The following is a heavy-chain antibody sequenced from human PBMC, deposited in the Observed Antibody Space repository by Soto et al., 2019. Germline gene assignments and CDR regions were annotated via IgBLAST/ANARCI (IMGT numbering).Heavy chain of an antibody. V-gene: IGHV4-39*01. CDR3: ARHQGIAAFDI. J-gene: IGHJ3*02. Sequence: QLQLQESGPGLVKPSETLSLTCTVSGGSITRSSFYWGWIRQPPGKGLEWIGSIYYTGSTYYNPSLTSRVTISVDTSKKQLSLRMNSVTAADTAVYYCARHQGIAAFDIWGQGTMVTVSS. D-gene: IGHD6-13*01. CDR2: IYYTGST. CDR1: GGSITRSSFY.